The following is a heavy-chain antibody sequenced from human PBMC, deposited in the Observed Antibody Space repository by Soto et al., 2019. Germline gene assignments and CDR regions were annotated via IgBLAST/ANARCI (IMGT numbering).Heavy chain of an antibody. J-gene: IGHJ4*02. Sequence: VASVKVSCKASGYTFIAYYTHWVRQAPGRGLEWMGWINPNSGGTNYAQKFQGRVTMTRDTSISTAYMELSRLTSDDTAVYYCARVDLYSGSLQLDSWGQGTMVTVSS. V-gene: IGHV1-2*02. D-gene: IGHD1-26*01. CDR1: GYTFIAYY. CDR3: ARVDLYSGSLQLDS. CDR2: INPNSGGT.